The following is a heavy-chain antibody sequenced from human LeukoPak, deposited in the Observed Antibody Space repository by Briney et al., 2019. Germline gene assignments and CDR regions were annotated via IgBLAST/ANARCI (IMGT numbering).Heavy chain of an antibody. CDR1: GYTFSGYY. Sequence: SVKVSCKASGYTFSGYYMHWVRQAPGQGLEWMGWINPDSGGTNYAQKFQGRVTMTRDTSISTAYMELSRLRSDDTAVYYCARKIEYSSSSLEYYFDCWGQGTLVTVSS. V-gene: IGHV1-2*02. D-gene: IGHD6-6*01. CDR2: INPDSGGT. CDR3: ARKIEYSSSSLEYYFDC. J-gene: IGHJ4*02.